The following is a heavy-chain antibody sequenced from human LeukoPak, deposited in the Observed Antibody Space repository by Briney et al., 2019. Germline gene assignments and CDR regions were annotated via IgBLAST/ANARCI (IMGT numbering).Heavy chain of an antibody. D-gene: IGHD3-22*01. CDR1: GFTFSSYW. Sequence: GGSLRLSCAASGFTFSSYWMHWVRQAPGKGLVWVSHIDSDGSSTTYGDPAKGRFTISRDNAKNTLYLQMNSLRVEDTAVYYCARDYYDSSGYYWGDYWGQGTLVTVSS. CDR2: IDSDGSST. J-gene: IGHJ4*02. V-gene: IGHV3-74*01. CDR3: ARDYYDSSGYYWGDY.